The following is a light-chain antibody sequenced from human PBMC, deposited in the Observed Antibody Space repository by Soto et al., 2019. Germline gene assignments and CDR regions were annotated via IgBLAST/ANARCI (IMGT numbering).Light chain of an antibody. CDR1: SSDIGTYDH. J-gene: IGLJ1*01. V-gene: IGLV2-14*01. CDR2: SVS. CDR3: ISYTVSRTYV. Sequence: QSALTQPASVSGSPGQSITISCSGTSSDIGTYDHVSWYQQFTGNAPQLMSYSVSNRPSGVSNRFSGSKSGNTASLTISGLQAEDEADYYCISYTVSRTYVFGTGTKLTVL.